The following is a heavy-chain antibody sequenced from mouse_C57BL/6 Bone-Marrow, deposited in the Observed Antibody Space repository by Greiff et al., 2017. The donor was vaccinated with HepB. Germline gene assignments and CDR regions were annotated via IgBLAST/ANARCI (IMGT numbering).Heavy chain of an antibody. V-gene: IGHV1-85*01. CDR1: GYTFTSYD. D-gene: IGHD2-5*01. CDR2: IYPRDGST. CDR3: AGDRGYSNYVPYWCFDF. Sequence: VQLVESGPELVKPGASVKLSCKASGYTFTSYDINWVKQRHGQGLEWIGWIYPRDGSTRYNEKFKGKATLTVDTSSSAAYMELHSLTSEGSAVYFCAGDRGYSNYVPYWCFDFWGSGTTVTVTS. J-gene: IGHJ1*01.